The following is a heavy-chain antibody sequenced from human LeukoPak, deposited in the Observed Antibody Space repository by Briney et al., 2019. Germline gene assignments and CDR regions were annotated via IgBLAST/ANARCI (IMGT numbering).Heavy chain of an antibody. CDR3: ARFHGVFTYYYDSSGYYPFDY. CDR1: GYTFSSYG. CDR2: ISAYNGNT. J-gene: IGHJ4*02. Sequence: GASVKVSCKASGYTFSSYGISWVRQAPGQGLEWMGCISAYNGNTNYAQKLQGRVTMTTDTSTSTAYMELRSLRSDDTAVYYCARFHGVFTYYYDSSGYYPFDYWGQGTLVTVSS. D-gene: IGHD3-22*01. V-gene: IGHV1-18*04.